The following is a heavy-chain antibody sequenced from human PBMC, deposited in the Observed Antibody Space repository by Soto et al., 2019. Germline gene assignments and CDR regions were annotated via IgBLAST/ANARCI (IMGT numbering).Heavy chain of an antibody. D-gene: IGHD6-13*01. CDR1: GFTFSSYG. CDR2: IWYDGSNK. CDR3: ARDRIAAAGMYYFDY. Sequence: QVQLVESGGGVVQPGRSLRLSCAASGFTFSSYGMHWVRQAPGKALEWVAVIWYDGSNKYYADSVKGRFTISRDNSKNTLYLQMNSLRAEDTAVYYCARDRIAAAGMYYFDYWGQGTLVTVSS. V-gene: IGHV3-33*01. J-gene: IGHJ4*02.